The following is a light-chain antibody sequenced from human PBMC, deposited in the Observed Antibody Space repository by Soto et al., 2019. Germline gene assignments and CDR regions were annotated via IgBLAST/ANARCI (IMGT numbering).Light chain of an antibody. CDR3: QQANSFPQT. V-gene: IGKV1-5*03. J-gene: IGKJ1*01. CDR1: QSISSW. Sequence: DIQMTQSPSTLSASVGDRVTITCRASQSISSWLAWYQQKPGKAPKLLINKASSLESGVPSRFSGSGSGTDFTLTISSLQPEDFATYYCQQANSFPQTFGQGTKVDIK. CDR2: KAS.